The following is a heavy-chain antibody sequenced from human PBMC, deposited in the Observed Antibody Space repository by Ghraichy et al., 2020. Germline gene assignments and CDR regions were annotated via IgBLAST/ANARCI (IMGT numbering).Heavy chain of an antibody. D-gene: IGHD6-13*01. J-gene: IGHJ6*02. V-gene: IGHV1-8*01. CDR1: GYTFTSYD. CDR3: ARGSSSWEYYYYYYGMDV. CDR2: MNPNSGNT. Sequence: ASVKVSCKASGYTFTSYDINWVRQATEQGLEWMGWMNPNSGNTGYAQKFQGRVTMTRNTSISTAYMELSSLRSEDTAVYYCARGSSSWEYYYYYYGMDVWGQGTTVTVSS.